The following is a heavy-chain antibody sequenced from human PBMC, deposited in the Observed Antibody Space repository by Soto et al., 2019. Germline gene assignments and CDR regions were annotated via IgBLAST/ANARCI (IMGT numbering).Heavy chain of an antibody. CDR2: ISYDGSNK. Sequence: GGSLRLSCAASGFTFSSYAMHWVRQAPGKGLEWVAVISYDGSNKYYADSVKGRFTISRDNSKNTLYLQMNSLRAEDTAVYYCARDPGGWYGNWFDPWGQGTLVTVSS. CDR3: ARDPGGWYGNWFDP. V-gene: IGHV3-30-3*01. J-gene: IGHJ5*02. D-gene: IGHD6-19*01. CDR1: GFTFSSYA.